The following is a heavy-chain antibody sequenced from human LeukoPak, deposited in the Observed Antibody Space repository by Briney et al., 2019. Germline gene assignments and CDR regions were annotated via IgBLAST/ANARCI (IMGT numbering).Heavy chain of an antibody. CDR2: INHSGST. Sequence: GSLRLSCAASGFTFSNYAMNWVRQAPGKGLEWIGEINHSGSTNYNPSLKSRVTISVDTSKNQFSLKLSSVTAADTAVYYCRDPFDYWGQGTLVTVSS. CDR3: RDPFDY. CDR1: GFTFSNYA. V-gene: IGHV4-34*08. J-gene: IGHJ4*02.